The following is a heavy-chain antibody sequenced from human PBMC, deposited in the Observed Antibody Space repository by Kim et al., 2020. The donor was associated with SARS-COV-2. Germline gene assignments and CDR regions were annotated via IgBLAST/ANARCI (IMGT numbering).Heavy chain of an antibody. D-gene: IGHD2-15*01. CDR3: ARHAGYNSAWFFDY. Sequence: YLASLQGRFTLSRDSAKNTLFLEMNSLRAEDTAVYFCARHAGYNSAWFFDYWGQGARVTVAS. J-gene: IGHJ4*02. V-gene: IGHV3-7*03.